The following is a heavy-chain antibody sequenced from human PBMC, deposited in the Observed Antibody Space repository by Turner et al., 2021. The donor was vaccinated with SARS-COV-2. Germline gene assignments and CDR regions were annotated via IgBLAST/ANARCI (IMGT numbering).Heavy chain of an antibody. CDR1: GFTFGRSE. J-gene: IGHJ4*02. CDR2: IDGDGTTT. Sequence: EVQLVESGGGLVKPGGSLRLSCAASGFTFGRSEMSWVRQAPGKGLEWLAYIDGDGTTTFYAHSVKGRFTISRDNRKNSLFLQMSTLRADDTAIYYCATFSVVVPDYWGQGTLVTVSS. V-gene: IGHV3-48*03. CDR3: ATFSVVVPDY. D-gene: IGHD2-2*01.